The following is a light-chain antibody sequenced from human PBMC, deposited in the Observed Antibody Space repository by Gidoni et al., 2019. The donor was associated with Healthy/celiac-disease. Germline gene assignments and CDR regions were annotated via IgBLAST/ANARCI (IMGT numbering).Light chain of an antibody. CDR3: QSYDSSLSGSYV. Sequence: QSVLTRPPSVSGAPGQRVTISCTGSSSNIGAGYDVHWYQQLPGTAPKLLIYGNSNRSSGVPDRFSGSKSGTSASLAITGLQAEDEADYYCQSYDSSLSGSYVFGTGTKVTVL. V-gene: IGLV1-40*01. J-gene: IGLJ1*01. CDR2: GNS. CDR1: SSNIGAGYD.